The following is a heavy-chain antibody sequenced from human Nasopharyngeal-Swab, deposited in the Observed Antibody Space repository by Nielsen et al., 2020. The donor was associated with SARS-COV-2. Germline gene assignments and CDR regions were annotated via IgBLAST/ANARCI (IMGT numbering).Heavy chain of an antibody. J-gene: IGHJ4*02. CDR3: ARDPMMCRSTSCAFDH. D-gene: IGHD2-2*01. V-gene: IGHV1-46*01. CDR1: GFTFTNYY. Sequence: ASVKVSCKASGFTFTNYYIHWVRQAPAQGLEWMAIINPSGGSPTYAQRFQGRVTMTWDTSTGTVYMEISSLRFDDTAVYYCARDPMMCRSTSCAFDHWGQGTLVTVSS. CDR2: INPSGGSP.